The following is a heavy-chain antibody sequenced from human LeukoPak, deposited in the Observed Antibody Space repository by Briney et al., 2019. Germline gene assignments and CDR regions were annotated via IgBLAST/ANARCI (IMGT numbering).Heavy chain of an antibody. CDR3: ARARNYYDSSGYLFDY. J-gene: IGHJ4*02. CDR2: IYPGDSDT. CDR1: GYSFTSYW. D-gene: IGHD3-22*01. Sequence: GESLKISCKGSGYSFTSYWIGWVRQMPGKGLEWMGIIYPGDSDTRYSPSFQGQVTISADKSISTAYLQWSSLKASDTAMYYCARARNYYDSSGYLFDYWGQGTLVTVSS. V-gene: IGHV5-51*01.